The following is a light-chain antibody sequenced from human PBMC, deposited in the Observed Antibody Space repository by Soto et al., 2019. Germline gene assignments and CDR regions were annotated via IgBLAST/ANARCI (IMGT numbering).Light chain of an antibody. V-gene: IGKV3-20*01. Sequence: EIVLTQSPGTLSLSPGERATLSCRASQTVSSSYLAWYQQKPGQAPRLLIYGASTRATGIPGRFSGSASGTDSTITISRLEPEDFAVYYCQQYGPSPMYTFGQGTNLEIK. J-gene: IGKJ2*01. CDR3: QQYGPSPMYT. CDR1: QTVSSSY. CDR2: GAS.